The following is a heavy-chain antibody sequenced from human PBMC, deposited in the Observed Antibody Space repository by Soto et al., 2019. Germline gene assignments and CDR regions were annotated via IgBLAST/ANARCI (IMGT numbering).Heavy chain of an antibody. CDR2: INPNSGGT. Sequence: QVQLVQSGAEVKKPGASVKVSCKASGYTFTGYYMHWVRQAPGQGLEWMGLINPNSGGTNYAQKFQGRVTMTMDTSISPAYMELSRLRSDDTAVYYCARESSTRCYCWGDRYNWFDPWGQGTLVTVSS. CDR3: ARESSTRCYCWGDRYNWFDP. V-gene: IGHV1-2*02. CDR1: GYTFTGYY. J-gene: IGHJ5*02. D-gene: IGHD2-2*01.